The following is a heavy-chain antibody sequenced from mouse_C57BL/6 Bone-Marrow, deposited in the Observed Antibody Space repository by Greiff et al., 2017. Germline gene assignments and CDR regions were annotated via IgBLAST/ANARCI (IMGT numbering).Heavy chain of an antibody. J-gene: IGHJ2*01. V-gene: IGHV5-15*01. Sequence: EVQLVESGGGLVQPGGSLKLSCAASGFTFSDYGMAWVRQAPRKGPEWVAFISNLAYSIYYADTVTGRFTISRENAKNTLCLEMSSLRSEDTAMYYWARYDGYFYFDYWGQGTTLTVSS. CDR3: ARYDGYFYFDY. D-gene: IGHD2-3*01. CDR1: GFTFSDYG. CDR2: ISNLAYSI.